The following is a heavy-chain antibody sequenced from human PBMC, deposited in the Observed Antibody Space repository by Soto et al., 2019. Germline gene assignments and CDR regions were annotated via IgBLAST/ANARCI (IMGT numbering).Heavy chain of an antibody. V-gene: IGHV4-39*01. CDR2: IYYSGST. J-gene: IGHJ5*02. CDR1: GVSISSSSYY. CDR3: ARWAFAGDWFDP. D-gene: IGHD7-27*01. Sequence: XEALSLPFTVSGVSISSSSYYCGLIRQPPGKGLEWIGSIYYSGSTYYNPSLKSRVTISVDTSKNQFSLKLSSVTAADTAVYYCARWAFAGDWFDPWGQGTLVTVSS.